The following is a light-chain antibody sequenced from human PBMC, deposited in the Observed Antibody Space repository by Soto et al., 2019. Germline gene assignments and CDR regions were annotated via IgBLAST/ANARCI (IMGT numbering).Light chain of an antibody. CDR1: QSGSSNF. V-gene: IGKV3-20*01. CDR2: GAS. J-gene: IGKJ1*01. CDR3: QQYGSLRWT. Sequence: EIVLTQSPGTRSFSPGERATLSCRASQSGSSNFLAWYQQIPGQAPRLLIYGASSRATGIPDRFRGSGSGTDFTITISRMEPEDFAVYYCQQYGSLRWTCGQETKHEIK.